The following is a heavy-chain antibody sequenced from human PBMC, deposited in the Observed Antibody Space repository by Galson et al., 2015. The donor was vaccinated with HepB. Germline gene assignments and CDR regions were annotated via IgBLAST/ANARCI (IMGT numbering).Heavy chain of an antibody. Sequence: SLRLSCAASGFTFSSYGMHWVRQAPGKGLEWVAVISYDGSNKYYADSVKGRFTISRDNSKNTLYLQMNSLRAEDTAVYYCAKAVQMDYSNSDDAFDIWGQGTMVTVSS. CDR1: GFTFSSYG. J-gene: IGHJ3*02. CDR2: ISYDGSNK. D-gene: IGHD4-11*01. CDR3: AKAVQMDYSNSDDAFDI. V-gene: IGHV3-30*18.